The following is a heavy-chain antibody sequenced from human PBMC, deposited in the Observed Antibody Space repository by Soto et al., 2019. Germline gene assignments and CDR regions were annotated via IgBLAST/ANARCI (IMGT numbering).Heavy chain of an antibody. V-gene: IGHV3-74*01. CDR3: ARGAGGAYYLDY. CDR1: GFTFTNYW. Sequence: EVQLVESGGGLVQPGGSLRLSCATSGFTFTNYWTHWVRQAPGEGLVWVSRISGDGSRTNYADSVKGRFTISRDNAKTSLYLQMNSLRADDPAVYYCARGAGGAYYLDYWGQGTLVTVSS. D-gene: IGHD3-10*01. J-gene: IGHJ4*02. CDR2: ISGDGSRT.